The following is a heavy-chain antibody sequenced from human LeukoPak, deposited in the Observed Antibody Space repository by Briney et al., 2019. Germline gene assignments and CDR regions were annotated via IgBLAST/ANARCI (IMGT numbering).Heavy chain of an antibody. V-gene: IGHV3-23*01. CDR3: AKLTGGSGLAYYFDY. J-gene: IGHJ4*02. CDR1: GFTFNNYG. CDR2: ISGSGFNT. Sequence: PGGSLRLSCVVSGFTFNNYGMSWVRQAPGKGLEWVSAISGSGFNTYYADSVKGRFTISRDNSQNTLYLQMNSLRAEDTAAYYCAKLTGGSGLAYYFDYWGQGTLVTVSS. D-gene: IGHD3-10*01.